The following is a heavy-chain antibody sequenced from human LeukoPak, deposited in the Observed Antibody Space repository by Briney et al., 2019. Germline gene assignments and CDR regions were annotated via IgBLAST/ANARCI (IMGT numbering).Heavy chain of an antibody. CDR2: ISWNSGSI. CDR3: ARDWGSSGWFYFDS. J-gene: IGHJ4*02. Sequence: PGGSLRLSCAPSGFTFDVYAMHWLRQPPGKALEWVSGISWNSGSIRHAHSVKGRFIISRDNDKNSISLQIHSQNPEDTALYHCARDWGSSGWFYFDSWGQGTLVSVSS. V-gene: IGHV3-9*01. CDR1: GFTFDVYA. D-gene: IGHD6-19*01.